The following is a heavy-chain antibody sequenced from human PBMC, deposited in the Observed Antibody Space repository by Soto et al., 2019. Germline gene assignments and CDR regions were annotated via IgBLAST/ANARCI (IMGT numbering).Heavy chain of an antibody. CDR2: INHSGIT. CDR1: GGSFSGYY. CDR3: ARVTGTRRDAFDI. J-gene: IGHJ3*02. Sequence: SETLSLTCAVYGGSFSGYYWSWIRQPPGKGLEWIGEINHSGITNYNPSLKSRVTISVDTSKNQFSLKLSSVTAADTAVYYCARVTGTRRDAFDIWGQGTMVTVSS. D-gene: IGHD3-9*01. V-gene: IGHV4-34*01.